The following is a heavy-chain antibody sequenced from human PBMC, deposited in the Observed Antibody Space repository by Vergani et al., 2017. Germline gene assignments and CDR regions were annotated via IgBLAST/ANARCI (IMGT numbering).Heavy chain of an antibody. Sequence: VQLVQSGGGWAQPGGSLRLSCAASGFVFSESAIHWVRQVPGKGLEWLGHIRRRSEHYATAYGPSLIGRATISRDDSTNTAYLQLSSLGTDDTAIYFCSAQTQSCHDYWGQGTLVAVSS. CDR2: IRRRSEHYAT. V-gene: IGHV3-73*01. CDR1: GFVFSESA. D-gene: IGHD3-10*01. J-gene: IGHJ4*02. CDR3: SAQTQSCHDY.